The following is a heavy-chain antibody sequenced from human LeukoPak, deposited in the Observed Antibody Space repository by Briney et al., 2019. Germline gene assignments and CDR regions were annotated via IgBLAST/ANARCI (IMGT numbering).Heavy chain of an antibody. CDR1: GFTFSYYG. J-gene: IGHJ4*02. CDR2: IFSGDST. Sequence: PGGSLRLSCAASGFTFSYYGMSWVRQAPGRGLEWVALIFSGDSTDYPDSVKGRFTISRDKSKNTLHLQMDSLRPEDTAMYYCALTYYFDRRGYSYFDYWGQGALVTVSS. V-gene: IGHV3-53*01. CDR3: ALTYYFDRRGYSYFDY. D-gene: IGHD3-22*01.